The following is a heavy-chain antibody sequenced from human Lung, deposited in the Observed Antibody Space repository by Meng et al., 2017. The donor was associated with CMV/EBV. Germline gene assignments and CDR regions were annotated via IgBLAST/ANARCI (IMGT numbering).Heavy chain of an antibody. V-gene: IGHV3-7*01. CDR1: GFTFSSSW. CDR2: IKHGGSEK. CDR3: ANSGLAGGAR. J-gene: IGHJ4*02. Sequence: ESLKISCVASGFTFSSSWMSWVRRAPGKGLEWVATIKHGGSEKHHGDSAKGRFTISRDNAKNSLFLQMDSLRAEDTAVYYCANSGLAGGARWGQGKRVTCSS. D-gene: IGHD2-21*01.